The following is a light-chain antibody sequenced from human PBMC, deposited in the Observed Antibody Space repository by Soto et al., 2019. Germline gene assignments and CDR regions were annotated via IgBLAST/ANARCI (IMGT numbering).Light chain of an antibody. Sequence: DIQMTQSPSTLSASVGDRVTVTCRASQSISNWLAWYQQKPGKAPKLLIYDASSLESGVPSRFSGSGSGTEFTLSISSLQPDDFATYYCQQYKSFSLTFGGGTRVEVK. CDR2: DAS. V-gene: IGKV1-5*01. CDR3: QQYKSFSLT. CDR1: QSISNW. J-gene: IGKJ4*01.